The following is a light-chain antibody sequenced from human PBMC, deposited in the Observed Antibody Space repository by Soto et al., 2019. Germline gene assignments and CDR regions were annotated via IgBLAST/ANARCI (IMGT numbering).Light chain of an antibody. Sequence: EIVLTQSPGTLSLSPGERATLSCRASQSVSSSYLAWYQQKPGQAPRLLIYGASSRAIGIPDRFSGSGSGTDFTLTISRLEPEDFAVYFCQQYDSSLLTFGGGTKVEIK. CDR3: QQYDSSLLT. CDR1: QSVSSSY. V-gene: IGKV3-20*01. J-gene: IGKJ4*01. CDR2: GAS.